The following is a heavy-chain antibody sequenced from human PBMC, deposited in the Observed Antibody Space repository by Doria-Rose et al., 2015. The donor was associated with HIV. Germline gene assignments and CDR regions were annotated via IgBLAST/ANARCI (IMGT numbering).Heavy chain of an antibody. Sequence: QITLKESGPVLVKPTETLTLTCTVSGVSLSSPGMGVSWIRQPPGKALEWLANLFSDDERSYKTSLKSRLTSSRGTSKSQVVLTMTDMDPVDTATYYCARIKSSRWYHKYYFDFWGQGTLVIVS. D-gene: IGHD6-13*01. V-gene: IGHV2-26*01. CDR2: LFSDDER. J-gene: IGHJ4*02. CDR1: GVSLSSPGMG. CDR3: ARIKSSRWYHKYYFDF.